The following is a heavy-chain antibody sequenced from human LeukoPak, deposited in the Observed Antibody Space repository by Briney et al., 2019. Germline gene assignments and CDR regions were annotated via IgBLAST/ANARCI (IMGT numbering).Heavy chain of an antibody. Sequence: GSLRLSCAASGFTFSSYGMSWVRQPPGKGLEWIGEINHSGSTNYNPSLKSRVTISVDASKNQFSLRLISVTAADTAVYYCAREGGYLQLRYFDYWGQGTLVTVSS. V-gene: IGHV4-34*01. D-gene: IGHD5-24*01. CDR2: INHSGST. J-gene: IGHJ4*02. CDR3: AREGGYLQLRYFDY. CDR1: GFTFSSYG.